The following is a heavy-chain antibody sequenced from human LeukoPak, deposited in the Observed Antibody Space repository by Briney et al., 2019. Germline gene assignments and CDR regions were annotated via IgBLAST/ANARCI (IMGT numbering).Heavy chain of an antibody. CDR1: GGSISSGGYY. D-gene: IGHD6-6*01. J-gene: IGHJ4*02. V-gene: IGHV4-31*03. CDR3: ARTSIAGRVPTFDY. Sequence: SQTLSLTCTVSGGSISSGGYYWSWIRQHPGKGLEWIGYIYYIGSAYYSPSLKSRVTISVDTSKNQFSLRLSSVTAADTAVYYCARTSIAGRVPTFDYWGQGTLVTVSS. CDR2: IYYIGSA.